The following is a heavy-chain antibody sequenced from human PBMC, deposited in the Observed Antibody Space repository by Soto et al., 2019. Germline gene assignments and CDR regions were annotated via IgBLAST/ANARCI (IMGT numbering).Heavy chain of an antibody. CDR1: GFTFSSYG. CDR2: ICFDGSNK. J-gene: IGHJ6*03. Sequence: GGSLRLSCAASGFTFSSYGMHWVRQAPGKGLEWVAVICFDGSNKFFADSVKCLFTISRDNSKNTLYLQMNSLRAEDTALYYCARFNRDIVVVPAAMGSYYYYYMDVWGKGTTVTVSS. D-gene: IGHD2-2*01. V-gene: IGHV3-33*01. CDR3: ARFNRDIVVVPAAMGSYYYYYMDV.